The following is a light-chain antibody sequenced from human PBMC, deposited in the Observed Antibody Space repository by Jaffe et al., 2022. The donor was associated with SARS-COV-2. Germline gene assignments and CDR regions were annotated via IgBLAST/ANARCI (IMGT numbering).Light chain of an antibody. CDR3: QQYYSTPLT. Sequence: DIVMTQSPDSLAVSLGERATINCKSSQSLLYRSNNRNYLAWYQQKPGQPPRLLIYLTSTRESGVPDRFSGSGSGTDFTLTINSLQAEDVAVYYCQQYYSTPLTFGGGTKVEIK. V-gene: IGKV4-1*01. CDR2: LTS. J-gene: IGKJ4*01. CDR1: QSLLYRSNNRNY.